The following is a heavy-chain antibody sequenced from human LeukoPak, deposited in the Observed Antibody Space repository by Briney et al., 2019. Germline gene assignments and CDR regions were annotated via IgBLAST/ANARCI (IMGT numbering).Heavy chain of an antibody. CDR2: IKSDGTGI. Sequence: PGGSLRLSCTTSGFTFSNYWMYWVRQAPGKGLMWVSRIKSDGTGITYTDSVEGRFTISRDNAKNTLYLQMNSLRDEDTAVYYCVRGQTIDYWVQGTLVTVSS. D-gene: IGHD3-3*01. CDR3: VRGQTIDY. J-gene: IGHJ4*02. CDR1: GFTFSNYW. V-gene: IGHV3-74*01.